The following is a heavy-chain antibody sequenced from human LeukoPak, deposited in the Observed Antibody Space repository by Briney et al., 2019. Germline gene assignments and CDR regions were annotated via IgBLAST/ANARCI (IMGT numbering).Heavy chain of an antibody. CDR1: GFIFSRNN. D-gene: IGHD1-1*01. Sequence: GGSLRLSCAASGFIFSRNNMNWVRQAPGKGLEWVSYINSSGTTIYYADSVKGRFTISRDNAKNSLYLQMNSLRDEDTAVYYCACARTGGAYLDYWGQGTLVTVSS. CDR2: INSSGTTI. CDR3: ACARTGGAYLDY. V-gene: IGHV3-48*02. J-gene: IGHJ4*02.